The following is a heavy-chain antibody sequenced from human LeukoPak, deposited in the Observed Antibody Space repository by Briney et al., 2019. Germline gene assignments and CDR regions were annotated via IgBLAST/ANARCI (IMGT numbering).Heavy chain of an antibody. Sequence: GGSLRLSCAASGFTFSTYAMSWVRQAPGKGLEWVSAISGSGGSTYYADSVKGRFTISRDNSKNTLYLQMNSLRAEDTAVYYCARDLRSGSYRNNCFDPWGQGTLVTVSS. J-gene: IGHJ5*02. D-gene: IGHD1-26*01. V-gene: IGHV3-23*01. CDR3: ARDLRSGSYRNNCFDP. CDR2: ISGSGGST. CDR1: GFTFSTYA.